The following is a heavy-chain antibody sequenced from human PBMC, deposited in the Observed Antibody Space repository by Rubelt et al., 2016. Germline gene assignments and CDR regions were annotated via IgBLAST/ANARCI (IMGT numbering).Heavy chain of an antibody. CDR3: ARERDIVVVPAAIRALY. D-gene: IGHD2-2*01. CDR1: GYTLTSYA. V-gene: IGHV1-3*01. J-gene: IGHJ4*02. CDR2: INGGHGNT. Sequence: QVQLVQSGAEVKKPGASVKVSCKASGYTLTSYAMHWVRQAPGQRPEWMGWINGGHGNTKNSQKFQGGVTITRDTSAGTAYMELSSLRSEDTAVYYCARERDIVVVPAAIRALYWGQGTLVTVSS.